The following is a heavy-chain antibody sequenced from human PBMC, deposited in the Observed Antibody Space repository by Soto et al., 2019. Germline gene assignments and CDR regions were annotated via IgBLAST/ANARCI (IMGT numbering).Heavy chain of an antibody. CDR1: GFTFSDHY. V-gene: IGHV3-72*01. CDR2: IRNRANSHTT. D-gene: IGHD1-26*01. J-gene: IGHJ4*02. CDR3: ATLERIVGGTWDY. Sequence: EVQLVESGGGLVQPGGSLRLSCAASGFTFSDHYMDWVRQSPGKGLEWVGRIRNRANSHTTVYAASVKGRFTISRDDSKNSVFLEMNSLKTEVTAVYYCATLERIVGGTWDYWGQGTPVTVSS.